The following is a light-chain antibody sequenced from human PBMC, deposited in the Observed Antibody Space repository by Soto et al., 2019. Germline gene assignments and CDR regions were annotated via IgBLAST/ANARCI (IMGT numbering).Light chain of an antibody. CDR2: DVS. J-gene: IGKJ2*01. V-gene: IGKV3-11*01. Sequence: VLTQSPATLSLSPGERATLSCRASQTVDRYVAWYQQKPGQPPRLLFYDVSTRATGTPARFSGSGSGTDFTLTIHSLEPEDVAFYFCQQRSSWPYTFGQGTKLEIK. CDR3: QQRSSWPYT. CDR1: QTVDRY.